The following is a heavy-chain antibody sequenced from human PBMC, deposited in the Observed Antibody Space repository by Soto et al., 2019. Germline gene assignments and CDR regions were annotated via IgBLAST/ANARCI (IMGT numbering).Heavy chain of an antibody. CDR2: ISYDGSNK. CDR3: AKEPGTVTTLHYDYGMDV. D-gene: IGHD4-17*01. Sequence: QVQLVESGGGVVQPGRSLRLSCAASGFTFSSYGMHWVRQAPGKGLEWVAVISYDGSNKYYADSVKGRFTISRDNSKNTRYLQRNSLRAEDTAVYYCAKEPGTVTTLHYDYGMDVWGQGTTVTVSS. J-gene: IGHJ6*02. CDR1: GFTFSSYG. V-gene: IGHV3-30*18.